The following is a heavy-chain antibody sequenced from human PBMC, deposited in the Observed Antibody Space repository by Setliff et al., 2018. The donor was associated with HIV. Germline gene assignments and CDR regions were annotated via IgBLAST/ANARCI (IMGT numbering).Heavy chain of an antibody. CDR3: AGGVVVVAAHPGAFDI. V-gene: IGHV3-48*01. CDR2: ISSSSSTI. Sequence: PGGSLRLSCAASGFTFSGHSMNWVRQAPGKGLEWASYISSSSSTIYYADSVKGRFTISRDNAKNSLYLQMDSLRAEDTAVYCCAGGVVVVAAHPGAFDIWGQGTMVTV. J-gene: IGHJ3*02. D-gene: IGHD2-15*01. CDR1: GFTFSGHS.